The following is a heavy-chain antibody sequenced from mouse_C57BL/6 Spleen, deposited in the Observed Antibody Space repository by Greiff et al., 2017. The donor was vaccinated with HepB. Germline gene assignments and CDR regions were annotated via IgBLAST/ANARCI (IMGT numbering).Heavy chain of an antibody. CDR3: ARHGGYYLRGHGAWFAY. V-gene: IGHV5-9*01. CDR1: GFTFSSYT. J-gene: IGHJ3*01. CDR2: ISGGGGNT. D-gene: IGHD2-3*01. Sequence: EVKLMESGGGLVKPGGSLKLSCAASGFTFSSYTMSWVRQTPEKRLEWVATISGGGGNTYYPDSVKGRFTISRDNAKNTLYLQMSSLRSEDTALYYCARHGGYYLRGHGAWFAYWGQGTLVTVSA.